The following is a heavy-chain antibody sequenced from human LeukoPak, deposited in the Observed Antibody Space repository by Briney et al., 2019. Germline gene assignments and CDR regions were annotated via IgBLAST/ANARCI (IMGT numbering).Heavy chain of an antibody. CDR2: ISSSGSYI. CDR1: GFTFSSYS. CDR3: ASVYDSSGYSIDY. V-gene: IGHV3-21*01. Sequence: GGSLRLSCAASGFTFSSYSMNWVRQAPGKGLEWVSSISSSGSYIYYADSVKGRFTISRDNAKNSLSLQMNSLRVEDTAVYYCASVYDSSGYSIDYWGQGTLVTVSS. D-gene: IGHD3-22*01. J-gene: IGHJ4*02.